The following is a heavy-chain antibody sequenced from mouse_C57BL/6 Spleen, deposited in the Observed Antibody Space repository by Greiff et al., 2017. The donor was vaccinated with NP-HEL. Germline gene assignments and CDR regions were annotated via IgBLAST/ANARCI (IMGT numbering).Heavy chain of an antibody. CDR1: GYTFTSYW. CDR2: IDPSDSYT. Sequence: VKLMESGAELVMPGASVKLSCKASGYTFTSYWMHWVKQRPGQGLEWIGEIDPSDSYTNYNQKFKGKSTLTVDKSSSTAYMQLSSLTSEDSAVYCCAKYYYGSSSWYFDVWGTGTTVTVSS. D-gene: IGHD1-1*01. V-gene: IGHV1-69*01. CDR3: AKYYYGSSSWYFDV. J-gene: IGHJ1*03.